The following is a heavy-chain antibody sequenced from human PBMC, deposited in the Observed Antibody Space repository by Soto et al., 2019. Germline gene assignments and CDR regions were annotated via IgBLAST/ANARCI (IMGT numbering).Heavy chain of an antibody. V-gene: IGHV4-4*07. J-gene: IGHJ6*02. CDR1: GGSISGYY. CDR2: MYISGST. Sequence: SETLSLTCTVSGGSISGYYCSWIRQPAGKGLEWIGRMYISGSTNYNPSLKSRVTMSADTSKNQFSLKLSSVTAADTAVYYCARRLITIFGEGYYGMDVWGQGTTVTVSS. CDR3: ARRLITIFGEGYYGMDV. D-gene: IGHD3-3*01.